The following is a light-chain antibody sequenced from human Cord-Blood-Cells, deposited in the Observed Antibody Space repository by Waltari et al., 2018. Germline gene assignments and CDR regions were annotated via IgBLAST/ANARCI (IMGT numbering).Light chain of an antibody. CDR3: QKYNSAPRT. V-gene: IGKV1-27*01. CDR1: QGISNY. CDR2: AAA. Sequence: DIQMTQSLSSLSASVRDRVPITCRASQGISNYFAWYQPKPGKVPKRLIYAAATLQSEVPSLCSGSGSGTDFTLTISKLQPEDVATYYCQKYNSAPRTFGQGTKVEIK. J-gene: IGKJ1*01.